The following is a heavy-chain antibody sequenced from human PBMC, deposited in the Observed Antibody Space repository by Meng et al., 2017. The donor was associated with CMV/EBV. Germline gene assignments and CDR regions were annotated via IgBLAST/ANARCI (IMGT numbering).Heavy chain of an antibody. J-gene: IGHJ3*02. CDR1: SYIFTGDY. CDR3: APAYYYDSSGYFDAFDI. V-gene: IGHV1-2*02. D-gene: IGHD3-22*01. CDR2: INPNSGGT. Sequence: ASLKVFCNASSYIFTGDYMHWVRQAPGQGLEWMVWINPNSGGTNYAQKFQGRVTMTRDTSISTAYMELSRLRSDDTAVYYCAPAYYYDSSGYFDAFDIWGQGTMVTVSS.